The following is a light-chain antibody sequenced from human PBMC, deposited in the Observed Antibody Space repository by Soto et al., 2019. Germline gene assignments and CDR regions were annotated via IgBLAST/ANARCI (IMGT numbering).Light chain of an antibody. V-gene: IGKV1-39*01. J-gene: IGKJ2*01. CDR2: AAS. CDR3: QQSYSTLDT. CDR1: QSSSSY. Sequence: DIQINQSPSSLSASVGDIVNITCGASQSSSSYLNWYQQKPGKAPKLLIYAASSLQSGVPSRFSGSGSGTDFTLTISSLQPEDFATYYCQQSYSTLDTFGQGTKLEIK.